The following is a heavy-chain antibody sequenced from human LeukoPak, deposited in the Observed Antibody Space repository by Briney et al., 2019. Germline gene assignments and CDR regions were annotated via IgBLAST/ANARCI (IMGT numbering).Heavy chain of an antibody. CDR3: KVSLWFGGIDY. Sequence: GGSLRLSCAASGFTFDDYAMHWVRQSPGKGLEWVSLISGDGGSTYYVDSVKGRFIISRDNSKNSLYLQMNSLRTEDTALYFCKVSLWFGGIDYWGQGTLVTVPS. CDR1: GFTFDDYA. CDR2: ISGDGGST. J-gene: IGHJ4*02. V-gene: IGHV3-43*02. D-gene: IGHD3-10*01.